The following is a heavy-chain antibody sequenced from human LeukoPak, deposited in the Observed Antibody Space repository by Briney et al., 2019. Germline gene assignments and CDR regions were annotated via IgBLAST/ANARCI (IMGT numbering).Heavy chain of an antibody. CDR2: INWNGGST. Sequence: GGSLRLSCAASGFTFDDYGMSWVRQAPGKGLEWVSGINWNGGSTYYADSVKGRFTISRDNSKNTLYLQMNSLRAEDTAVYYCAKEYCSGGSCYSGTPRAFDIWGQGTMVTVSS. CDR1: GFTFDDYG. CDR3: AKEYCSGGSCYSGTPRAFDI. D-gene: IGHD2-15*01. J-gene: IGHJ3*02. V-gene: IGHV3-20*04.